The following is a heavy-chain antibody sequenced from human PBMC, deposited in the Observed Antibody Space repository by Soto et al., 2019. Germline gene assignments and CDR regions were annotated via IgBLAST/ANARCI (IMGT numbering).Heavy chain of an antibody. Sequence: PGGSLRLSCAASGFTFSSYAMSWVRQAPGKGLEWVSGISGSGGSTYYADSVKGRFTISRDNSKNTLYLQMNSLRAENTAVYYCAKSCGWGKPYYFDYWGQGTLVTVSS. CDR3: AKSCGWGKPYYFDY. CDR1: GFTFSSYA. CDR2: ISGSGGST. J-gene: IGHJ4*02. V-gene: IGHV3-23*01. D-gene: IGHD3-10*01.